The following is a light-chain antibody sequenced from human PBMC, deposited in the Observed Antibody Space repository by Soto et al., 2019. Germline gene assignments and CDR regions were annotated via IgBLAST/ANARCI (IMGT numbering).Light chain of an antibody. CDR1: ESISSSY. CDR3: QEYGSSRT. CDR2: GAS. Sequence: EIVLTQSPGTLSLSPGERATLSCRASESISSSYLAWYQQKPGQAPRLLFYGASSRATGIPDRFSGSGSGTDFTLTISRLEPEDFPVYYCQEYGSSRTFGQGAKVEI. J-gene: IGKJ1*01. V-gene: IGKV3-20*01.